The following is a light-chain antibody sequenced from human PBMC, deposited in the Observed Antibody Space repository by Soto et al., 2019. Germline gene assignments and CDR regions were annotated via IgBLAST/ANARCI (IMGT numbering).Light chain of an antibody. CDR3: QQYESSPHSYT. J-gene: IGKJ2*01. CDR1: QSLTTTY. V-gene: IGKV3-20*01. Sequence: EIVLTQSPVTLSLSPGDRATLSCRASQSLTTTYLAWYQQKPGQVPKLLISAASSRAIGIPDWFSGSGSGTDFTFTISRLEPEDFAVYYCQQYESSPHSYTFGQGTKLEIK. CDR2: AAS.